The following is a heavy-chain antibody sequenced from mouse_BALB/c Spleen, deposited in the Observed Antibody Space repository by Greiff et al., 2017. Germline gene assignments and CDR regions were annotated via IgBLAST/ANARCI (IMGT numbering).Heavy chain of an antibody. J-gene: IGHJ4*01. CDR1: GFTFSSYA. V-gene: IGHV5-9-4*01. CDR2: ISSGGSYT. CDR3: ARGGGYNAMDY. Sequence: EVQLVESGGGLVKPGGSLKLSCAASGFTFSSYAMSWVRQSPEKRLEWVAEISSGGSYTYYPDTVTGRFTISRDNAKNTLYLEMSSLRSEDTAMYYCARGGGYNAMDYWGQGNSVTVSS.